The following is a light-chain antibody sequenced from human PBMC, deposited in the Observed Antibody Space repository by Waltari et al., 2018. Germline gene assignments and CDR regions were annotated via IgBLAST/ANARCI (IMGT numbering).Light chain of an antibody. CDR3: SSYIDTTTLEM. Sequence: QSALTQPASVSGSPGQSITISCTGTNSDVGGYNYVSWYQQYPGKAPKLRIYDVNNRPSGGSNRFSCSKSVNTSSLAISWLQAEDEADYYCSSYIDTTTLEMFGGGTKVTVL. J-gene: IGLJ3*02. CDR2: DVN. V-gene: IGLV2-14*03. CDR1: NSDVGGYNY.